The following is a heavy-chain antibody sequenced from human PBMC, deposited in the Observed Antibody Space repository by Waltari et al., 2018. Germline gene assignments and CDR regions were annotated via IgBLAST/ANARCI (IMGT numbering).Heavy chain of an antibody. Sequence: QAQLVQSGTEVKKPGASVKVSCKVSGYTLSELSMHWVRQAPGKGLEWMGGFDPEDGKIVYAKRFQGRVTMTEDTSTDTAYMELSSLKSGDTAVYFCAIDSSGWYYFDYWGQGTLVTVSS. CDR1: GYTLSELS. CDR2: FDPEDGKI. J-gene: IGHJ4*02. V-gene: IGHV1-24*01. D-gene: IGHD6-19*01. CDR3: AIDSSGWYYFDY.